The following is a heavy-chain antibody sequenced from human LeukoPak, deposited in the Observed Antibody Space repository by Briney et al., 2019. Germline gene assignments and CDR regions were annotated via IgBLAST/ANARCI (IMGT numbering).Heavy chain of an antibody. CDR1: GFTFSSYW. D-gene: IGHD3-9*01. V-gene: IGHV3-7*01. J-gene: IGHJ6*02. CDR2: IKQDGSEK. CDR3: ARGWLALYYYYYGMDV. Sequence: GALRLSCAASGFTFSSYWMSWVRQAPGEGLEWVANIKQDGSEKYYVDSAKGRFTISRDNAKNSLYLQMNSLRAEDTAVYYCARGWLALYYYYYGMDVWGQGTTVTVSS.